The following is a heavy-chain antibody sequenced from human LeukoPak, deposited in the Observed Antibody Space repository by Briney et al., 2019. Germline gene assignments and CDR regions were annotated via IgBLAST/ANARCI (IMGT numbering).Heavy chain of an antibody. Sequence: GGSLRLSCAASGFTFSSSEMNWVRQAPGKGLEWVSYISDSGKTRYYADSVKGRFTISRDNSKNTLYLQMNSLRAEDTAVYYCARYYSHGWRDAFDIWGQGTMVTVSS. CDR2: ISDSGKTR. J-gene: IGHJ3*02. V-gene: IGHV3-48*03. D-gene: IGHD2-21*01. CDR3: ARYYSHGWRDAFDI. CDR1: GFTFSSSE.